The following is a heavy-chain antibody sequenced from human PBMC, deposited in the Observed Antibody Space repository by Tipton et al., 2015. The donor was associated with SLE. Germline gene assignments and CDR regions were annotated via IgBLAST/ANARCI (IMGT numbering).Heavy chain of an antibody. D-gene: IGHD3-16*02. V-gene: IGHV4-38-2*02. Sequence: TLSLTCTVSGYSIGSGFYWGWIRQPPGKGREWIATVFHSGTTYYSSSLRSRLSVSIDTSKNQFSLKLTSVTAADTAVYYCARDPLVRSPGAGGFFDLWGHGTLVTVSS. CDR1: GYSIGSGFY. J-gene: IGHJ4*01. CDR2: VFHSGTT. CDR3: ARDPLVRSPGAGGFFDL.